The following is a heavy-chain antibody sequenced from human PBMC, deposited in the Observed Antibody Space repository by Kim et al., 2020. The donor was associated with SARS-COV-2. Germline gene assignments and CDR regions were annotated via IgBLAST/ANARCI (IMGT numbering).Heavy chain of an antibody. CDR2: IYYSGTT. J-gene: IGHJ4*02. Sequence: NIYYSGTTHSNPSLKSRVTISIDTSKNQFSLKLSSVTAADTAVYYCAKGLNWGQGTLVTVSS. V-gene: IGHV4-39*01. CDR3: AKGLN.